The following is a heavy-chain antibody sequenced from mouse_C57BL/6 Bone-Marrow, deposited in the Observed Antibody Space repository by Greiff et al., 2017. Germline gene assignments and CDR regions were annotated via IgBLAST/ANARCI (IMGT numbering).Heavy chain of an antibody. J-gene: IGHJ3*01. Sequence: QVQLQQPGAELMKPGASVTLSCKATGYTFTGYWIEWVKQRPGHGLEWIGEILPGSGSTNYNEKFKGKATFTADTSSNTAYMQLSSLTTEDSAICYWARWGWLLPRFAYWGQGTLVTVSA. V-gene: IGHV1-9*01. CDR1: GYTFTGYW. D-gene: IGHD2-3*01. CDR3: ARWGWLLPRFAY. CDR2: ILPGSGST.